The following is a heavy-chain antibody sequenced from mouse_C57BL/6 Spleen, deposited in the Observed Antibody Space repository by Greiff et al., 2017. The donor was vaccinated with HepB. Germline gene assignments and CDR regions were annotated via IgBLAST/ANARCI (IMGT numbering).Heavy chain of an antibody. CDR3: TNNDGYYEYFDV. J-gene: IGHJ1*03. Sequence: EVKLLESGGGLVQPGGSMKLSCVASGFTFSNYWMNWVRQSPEKGLEWVAQIRLKSDNYATHYAESVKGRFTISRDDSKSSVYLQMNNLRAEDTGIYYCTNNDGYYEYFDVWGTGTTVTVSS. D-gene: IGHD2-3*01. CDR1: GFTFSNYW. CDR2: IRLKSDNYAT. V-gene: IGHV6-3*01.